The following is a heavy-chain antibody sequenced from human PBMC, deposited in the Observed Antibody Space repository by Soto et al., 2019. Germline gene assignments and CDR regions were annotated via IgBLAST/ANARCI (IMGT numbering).Heavy chain of an antibody. CDR3: AREGWPILQTGMDV. J-gene: IGHJ6*02. CDR2: ISSSNRTI. CDR1: GFTFRSYS. V-gene: IGHV3-48*02. D-gene: IGHD2-15*01. Sequence: EVQLVESGGGLKQPGGSLRLSCAASGFTFRSYSMNWVRQAPGKGLEWVSYISSSNRTINYADSVKGRSIISRDNAKNSLYLQMHSLRDEDTAVYYCAREGWPILQTGMDVWGQGTTVTVSS.